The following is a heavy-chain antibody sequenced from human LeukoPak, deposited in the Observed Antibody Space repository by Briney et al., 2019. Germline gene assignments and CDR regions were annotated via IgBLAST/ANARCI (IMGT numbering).Heavy chain of an antibody. Sequence: GGSLRLSCAASGCTVSSNYMSWVRQAPGKGLEWVSGIYADGGTYYADSVKGRFTISRDISKNTLYLQMNSLRAEDTAVYYCANPLTGLNYWGQGTLVTLSS. J-gene: IGHJ4*02. CDR2: IYADGGT. CDR3: ANPLTGLNY. D-gene: IGHD1-14*01. CDR1: GCTVSSNY. V-gene: IGHV3-53*01.